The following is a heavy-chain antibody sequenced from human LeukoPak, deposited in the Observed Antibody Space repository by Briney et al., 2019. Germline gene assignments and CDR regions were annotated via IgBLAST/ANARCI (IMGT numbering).Heavy chain of an antibody. CDR1: GGSISSYY. J-gene: IGHJ3*02. V-gene: IGHV4-4*07. Sequence: PSETLSLTCTVSGGSISSYYWSWIRQPAGKGLEWIGRICTSGSTNYNPSLKSRVTISADTSKNQFSLRLSSVTAADTAVYYCARGLNNRKSGRRFDVFEIWGQGTMVTVSS. D-gene: IGHD3-3*01. CDR3: ARGLNNRKSGRRFDVFEI. CDR2: ICTSGST.